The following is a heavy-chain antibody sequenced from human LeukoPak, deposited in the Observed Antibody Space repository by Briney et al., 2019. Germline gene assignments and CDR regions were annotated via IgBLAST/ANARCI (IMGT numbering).Heavy chain of an antibody. D-gene: IGHD5-12*01. Sequence: GGSLRLSCAASGFAFSDAWMSWVRQAPGKGLEWVGRIKSKTDGGTTDYAAPVKGRFTISRDDSKNTLYLQMNSLKTEDTAVCYCTTLKGYVEAFALWGQGTMVTVSS. J-gene: IGHJ3*01. CDR3: TTLKGYVEAFAL. CDR1: GFAFSDAW. CDR2: IKSKTDGGTT. V-gene: IGHV3-15*01.